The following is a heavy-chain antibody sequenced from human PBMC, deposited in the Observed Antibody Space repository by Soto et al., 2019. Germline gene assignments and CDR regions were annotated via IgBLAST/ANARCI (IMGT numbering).Heavy chain of an antibody. Sequence: GGSLRLSCVASESTFSSYWMHCVRQTPGKGLVWVSRLNEDGSFTSYADSVQGRFTIFRDNAKKTLYLQMNSLRAEDTAVYYCARDLSGRADVWGQGTTVTVSS. D-gene: IGHD3-10*01. J-gene: IGHJ6*02. CDR3: ARDLSGRADV. V-gene: IGHV3-74*01. CDR1: ESTFSSYW. CDR2: LNEDGSFT.